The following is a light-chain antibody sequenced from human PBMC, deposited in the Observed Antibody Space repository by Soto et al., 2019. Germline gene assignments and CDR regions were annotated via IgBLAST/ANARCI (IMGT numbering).Light chain of an antibody. V-gene: IGLV2-14*01. CDR1: SSDVGGYNY. CDR3: SSCASSSPWV. Sequence: QSALTQPASVSGSPGQSITISCTGTSSDVGGYNYVSWYQQYPGKAPKLMIYDVTNRPSGVSNRFSGSKSGNTASLTISGLQAEDEVDYYCSSCASSSPWVFGGGTKLTVL. J-gene: IGLJ2*01. CDR2: DVT.